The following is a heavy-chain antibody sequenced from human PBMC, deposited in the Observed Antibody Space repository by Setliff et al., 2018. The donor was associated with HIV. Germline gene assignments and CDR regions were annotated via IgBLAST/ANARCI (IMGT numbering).Heavy chain of an antibody. CDR1: GFSFSDYF. J-gene: IGHJ6*03. CDR3: ARARGSVGYRYDDGSESMDV. D-gene: IGHD5-18*01. CDR2: ISGSGGVM. Sequence: GGSLRLSCAVSGFSFSDYFMTWIRQAPGKGLEWVSYISGSGGVMAYADSVKGRFTISRDNAKNSMYLQMNSLRVEDTATYYCARARGSVGYRYDDGSESMDVWGKGTTVTVSS. V-gene: IGHV3-11*01.